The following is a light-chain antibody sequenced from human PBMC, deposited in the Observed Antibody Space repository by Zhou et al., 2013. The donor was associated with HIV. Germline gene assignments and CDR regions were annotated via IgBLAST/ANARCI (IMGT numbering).Light chain of an antibody. V-gene: IGKV1-27*01. CDR1: QGISNY. J-gene: IGKJ1*01. CDR2: AAS. CDR3: QLYNSYSQTWT. Sequence: DIQMTQSPSSLSASVGDRVTITCRASQGISNYLAWYQQKPGKVPKLLIYAASTLQSGVPSRFSGSGSGTDFTLTISSLQPDDFATYYCQLYNSYSQTWTFGQGTKVEIK.